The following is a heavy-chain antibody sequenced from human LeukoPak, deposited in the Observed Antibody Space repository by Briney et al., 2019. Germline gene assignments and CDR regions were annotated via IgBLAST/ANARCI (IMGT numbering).Heavy chain of an antibody. Sequence: ASVKVSCKVSRGTFRTYGISWLRQAPGQGLEWMGGIIPIFGTANYAQKFQGRVTITADKSTSTAYMELSSLRSEDTAVYYCASSLGGLELLSYWGQGTLVTVSS. V-gene: IGHV1-69*06. J-gene: IGHJ4*02. CDR3: ASSLGGLELLSY. CDR2: IIPIFGTA. D-gene: IGHD1-7*01. CDR1: RGTFRTYG.